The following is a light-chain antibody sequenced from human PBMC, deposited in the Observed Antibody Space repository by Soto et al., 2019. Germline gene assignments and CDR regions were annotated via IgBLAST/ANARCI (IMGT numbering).Light chain of an antibody. CDR2: EVS. CDR1: SNDIGGYNY. J-gene: IGLJ2*01. CDR3: SSYTITHIPVI. Sequence: QSALTQPASVSGSPGQSITISYTGTSNDIGGYNYVSWYQQHPGEAPKLIIYEVSNRPSGVSNRFSGSKSDNTASLTITGLQAEDEASYYCSSYTITHIPVIFGGGTQLTVL. V-gene: IGLV2-14*01.